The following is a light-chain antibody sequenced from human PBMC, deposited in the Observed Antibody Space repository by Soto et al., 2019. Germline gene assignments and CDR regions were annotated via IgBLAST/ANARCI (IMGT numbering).Light chain of an antibody. J-gene: IGKJ1*01. V-gene: IGKV3-20*01. CDR2: GAS. CDR1: QSVSNNF. CDR3: QQFYNSPLT. Sequence: EIVLTQSPGTLSLSPGERATLSCRASQSVSNNFLAWYQQKPGQAPRLLIYGASNRATGIPDRFSGSGSGKEFTLTISSLQAEDVAVYYCQQFYNSPLTFGQGTKVQIK.